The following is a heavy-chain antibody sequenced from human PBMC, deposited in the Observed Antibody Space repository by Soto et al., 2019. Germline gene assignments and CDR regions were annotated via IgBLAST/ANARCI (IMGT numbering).Heavy chain of an antibody. CDR1: GYTFSSFG. CDR2: ISTYNGNT. D-gene: IGHD4-17*01. J-gene: IGHJ4*02. V-gene: IGHV1-18*01. Sequence: QVQLVQSGAEVKKPGASVKVSCKASGYTFSSFGISWVRQAPGQGLEWMGWISTYNGNTNYAQKLHGRVTMTTVTSKSTAYMELRSLRSDDTAVYYCARLWGYGDYGEMGYWGQGTMVTVSS. CDR3: ARLWGYGDYGEMGY.